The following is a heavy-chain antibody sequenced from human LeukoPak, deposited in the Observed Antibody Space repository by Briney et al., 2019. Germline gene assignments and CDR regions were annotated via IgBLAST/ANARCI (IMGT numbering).Heavy chain of an antibody. Sequence: PSETLSLTCTVSGGSISSYYWSWIRQPPGKGLEWIGYIYYSGSTNYNPSLKSRVTISVDTSKNQFSLRLSSVTAADTALYYCARGSRAVGFDFWGQGTLVTVSS. CDR1: GGSISSYY. J-gene: IGHJ4*02. V-gene: IGHV4-59*01. CDR2: IYYSGST. CDR3: ARGSRAVGFDF. D-gene: IGHD1-26*01.